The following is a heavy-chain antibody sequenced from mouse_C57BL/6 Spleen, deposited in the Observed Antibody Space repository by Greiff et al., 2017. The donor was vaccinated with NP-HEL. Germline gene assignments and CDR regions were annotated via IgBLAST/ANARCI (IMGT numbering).Heavy chain of an antibody. CDR3: ARGGDYGYVFDY. V-gene: IGHV1-55*01. Sequence: QVQLQQPGAELVKPGASVKMSCKASGYTFTSYWITWVKQRPGQGLEWIGDIYPGSGSTNYNEKFKSKATLTVDTSASTAYMQLSSLTSEDSAVYYCARGGDYGYVFDYWGQGTTLTVSS. J-gene: IGHJ2*01. CDR1: GYTFTSYW. CDR2: IYPGSGST. D-gene: IGHD2-2*01.